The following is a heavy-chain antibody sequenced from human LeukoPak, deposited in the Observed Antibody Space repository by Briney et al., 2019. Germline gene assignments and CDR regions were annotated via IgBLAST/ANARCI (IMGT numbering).Heavy chain of an antibody. CDR2: IYTAGST. V-gene: IGHV3-53*01. J-gene: IGHJ4*02. CDR3: ASRRDYGINS. CDR1: GFTVSSSY. D-gene: IGHD4-17*01. Sequence: PGGSLRLSCAASGFTVSSSYMSWVRQAPGKGLEWVSVIYTAGSTYYADSVKGRFTISRDNSKNTLYLQMNSLRAEDTAVYYCASRRDYGINSWGQGTLVTVPS.